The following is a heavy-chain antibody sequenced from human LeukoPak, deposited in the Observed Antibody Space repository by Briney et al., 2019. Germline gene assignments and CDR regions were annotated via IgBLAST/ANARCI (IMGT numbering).Heavy chain of an antibody. J-gene: IGHJ4*02. CDR2: ISYDGSNK. V-gene: IGHV3-30-3*01. D-gene: IGHD2-15*01. Sequence: GGSLILSCVASGFTFSSYAMHWVRQAPGKGLEWVAIISYDGSNKYYADSVKGRFTISRDNSKNTLYLQMNSLRAGDTAVYYCARGPRDIVVVDAHYFDYWGQGTLVTVSS. CDR3: ARGPRDIVVVDAHYFDY. CDR1: GFTFSSYA.